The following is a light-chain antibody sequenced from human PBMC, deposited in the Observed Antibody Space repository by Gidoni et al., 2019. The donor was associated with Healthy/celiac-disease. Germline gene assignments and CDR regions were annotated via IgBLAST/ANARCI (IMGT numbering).Light chain of an antibody. J-gene: IGLJ2*01. CDR3: QAWDSSTAVV. CDR2: QDS. Sequence: SYELTQPPSVSVSPGQPASITYSGDKLGDKYACWYEQKPGKSPVLVIYQDSTRPSGIPERFSGSNSGNTATLTISGTQAMDEADYYCQAWDSSTAVVFGGGTKLTVL. CDR1: KLGDKY. V-gene: IGLV3-1*01.